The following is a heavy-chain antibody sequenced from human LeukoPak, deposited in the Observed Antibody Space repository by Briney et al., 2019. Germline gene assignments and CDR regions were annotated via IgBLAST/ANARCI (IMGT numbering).Heavy chain of an antibody. CDR3: ARDSYYFDTFKNDYYYYMDV. Sequence: SETLSLTCTVSGGSISSSSYYWGRIRQPPGKGLEWIGSIYYSGSTYYNPSLKSRVTISVDTSKNQFSLKLSSVTAADTAVYYCARDSYYFDTFKNDYYYYMDVWGKGTTVTVSS. D-gene: IGHD3-22*01. CDR1: GGSISSSSYY. J-gene: IGHJ6*03. CDR2: IYYSGST. V-gene: IGHV4-39*07.